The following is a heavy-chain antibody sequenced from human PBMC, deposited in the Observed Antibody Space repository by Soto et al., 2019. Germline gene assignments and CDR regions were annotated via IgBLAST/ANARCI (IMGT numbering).Heavy chain of an antibody. J-gene: IGHJ6*02. CDR3: ASGVAAPSLGMDV. CDR2: INHSGST. V-gene: IGHV4-34*01. D-gene: IGHD6-13*01. CDR1: GGSFSGYY. Sequence: SETLSLTCAVYGGSFSGYYWSWIRQPPGKGLEWIGEINHSGSTNYNPSLKSRVTISVDTSKNQFSLKLSSVTAADTAVYYCASGVAAPSLGMDVWGQGTTVTAP.